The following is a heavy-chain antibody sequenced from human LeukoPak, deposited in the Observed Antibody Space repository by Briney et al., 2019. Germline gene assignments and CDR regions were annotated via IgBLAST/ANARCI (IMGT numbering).Heavy chain of an antibody. CDR3: ARRDDSSGYHKIFDY. CDR2: INHSGSI. CDR1: GGSFSGYY. D-gene: IGHD3-22*01. Sequence: PSETLSLTCAVYGGSFSGYYWSWIRQPPGKGLEWIGEINHSGSINYNPSLKSRVTISIDTSKNQFYLKLSSLTAADTAVYYCARRDDSSGYHKIFDYWGPGTLVTVSS. V-gene: IGHV4-34*01. J-gene: IGHJ4*02.